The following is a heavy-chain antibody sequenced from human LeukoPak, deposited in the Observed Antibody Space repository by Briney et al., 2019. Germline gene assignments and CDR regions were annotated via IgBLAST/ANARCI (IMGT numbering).Heavy chain of an antibody. V-gene: IGHV4-30-2*01. CDR1: GGSISSGGYS. Sequence: PSQTLSLTCAVSGGSISSGGYSWSWIRQPPGKGLEWIGYIYHSGSTYYNPSLKSRVTISVDRSKNQFSLKLSSVTAADTAVYYCARGITGTTVLFDIWGQETMVTVSS. CDR3: ARGITGTTVLFDI. J-gene: IGHJ3*02. CDR2: IYHSGST. D-gene: IGHD1-7*01.